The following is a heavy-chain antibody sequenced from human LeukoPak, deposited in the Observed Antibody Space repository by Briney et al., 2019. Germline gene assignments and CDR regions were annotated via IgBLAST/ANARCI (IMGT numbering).Heavy chain of an antibody. CDR3: AKDLGRNDYS. D-gene: IGHD5-24*01. V-gene: IGHV3-64*01. J-gene: IGHJ4*02. CDR1: GFTFSSYA. Sequence: GGSLRLSCAASGFTFSSYAMHWVRQAPGKGLEYVSAISSNGGSTYYANSVKGRFTISRDNSKNTLYLQMNSLRVDDTAVYHCAKDLGRNDYSWGQGTLVTVSS. CDR2: ISSNGGST.